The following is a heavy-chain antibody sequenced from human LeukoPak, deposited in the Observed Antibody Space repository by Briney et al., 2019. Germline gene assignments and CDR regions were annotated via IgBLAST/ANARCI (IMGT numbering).Heavy chain of an antibody. CDR2: ISSSGSTI. D-gene: IGHD6-6*01. Sequence: GGSLRLSCAASGFTFSDYYMSWIRQAPGKGLEWASYISSSGSTIYYADSVKGRFTISRDNAKNSLYLQMNSLRAEDTAVYYCARDLFEYSSSSPPWFDPWGQGTLVTVSS. CDR3: ARDLFEYSSSSPPWFDP. J-gene: IGHJ5*02. V-gene: IGHV3-11*01. CDR1: GFTFSDYY.